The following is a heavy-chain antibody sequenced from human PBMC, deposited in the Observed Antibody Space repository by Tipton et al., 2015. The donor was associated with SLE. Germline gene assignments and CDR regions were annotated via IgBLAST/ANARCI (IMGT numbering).Heavy chain of an antibody. CDR1: GFTFSNYA. Sequence: SLRLSCAASGFTFSNYAMSWVRQAPGKGLEWVSSIGGGDDTYYADSVKGRFTISRGNSQNTLYLQMNSLRIDDTAVYYCAKDWGYSSNWHYAFDIWGQGTRVTVSS. V-gene: IGHV3-23*01. J-gene: IGHJ3*02. D-gene: IGHD6-13*01. CDR3: AKDWGYSSNWHYAFDI. CDR2: IGGGDDT.